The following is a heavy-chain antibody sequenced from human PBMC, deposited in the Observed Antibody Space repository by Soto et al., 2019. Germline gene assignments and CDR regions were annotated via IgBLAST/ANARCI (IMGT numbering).Heavy chain of an antibody. CDR3: ARGLDRFLEWLLPSYYGMDV. V-gene: IGHV1-18*01. Sequence: ASVKVSCKXSGYTFTSYGISWVRQAPGQGLEWMGWISAYNGNTNYAQKLQGRVTMTTDTSTSTAYMELRSLRSDDTAVYYCARGLDRFLEWLLPSYYGMDVWGQGTTVTVSS. J-gene: IGHJ6*02. CDR2: ISAYNGNT. CDR1: GYTFTSYG. D-gene: IGHD3-3*01.